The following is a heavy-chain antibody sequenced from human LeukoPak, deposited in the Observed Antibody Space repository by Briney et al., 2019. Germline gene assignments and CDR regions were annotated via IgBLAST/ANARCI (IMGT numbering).Heavy chain of an antibody. CDR1: GFTFSSYS. V-gene: IGHV3-21*01. J-gene: IGHJ4*02. D-gene: IGHD4-17*01. CDR2: ISSSSSYI. CDR3: AREPSNYGDNYFDY. Sequence: GGSLRLSCAASGFTFSSYSMNWVRQAPGKGLEWVSSISSSSSYIYYADSVKGRFTISRDNAKNSLYLQMNSLRAVDTAVYYCAREPSNYGDNYFDYWGQGTLVTVSS.